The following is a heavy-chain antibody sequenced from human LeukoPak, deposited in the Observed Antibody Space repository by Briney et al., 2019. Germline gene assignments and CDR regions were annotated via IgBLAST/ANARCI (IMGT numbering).Heavy chain of an antibody. CDR1: GFTFSNAL. D-gene: IGHD2-2*01. CDR2: IKSKTDGGTT. Sequence: GGSLRLSCAASGFTFSNALMSWVRQAPGQGLECVGRIKSKTDGGTTDYAAPVKGRFTISRDDSKNTLYLQMNSLKTADTAVYYCTTAPPAGQGYCSSTSCYQYYYYYMDVWGKGTTVTVSS. V-gene: IGHV3-15*01. CDR3: TTAPPAGQGYCSSTSCYQYYYYYMDV. J-gene: IGHJ6*03.